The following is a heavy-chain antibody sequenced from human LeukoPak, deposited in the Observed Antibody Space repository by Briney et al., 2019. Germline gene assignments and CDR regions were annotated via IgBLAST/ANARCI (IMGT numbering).Heavy chain of an antibody. CDR3: ARDGVVTMELDY. CDR2: IYPSGNT. V-gene: IGHV4-61*02. CDR1: GDSISSSRHY. Sequence: ASETLSLTCTVSGDSISSSRHYWSWIRQPPGKGLEWIGRIYPSGNTNYNPSLKSRVTISLDTSKNQFSLNLRSVTAADTAVYYCARDGVVTMELDYWGQGTLVTVSS. D-gene: IGHD3-3*01. J-gene: IGHJ4*02.